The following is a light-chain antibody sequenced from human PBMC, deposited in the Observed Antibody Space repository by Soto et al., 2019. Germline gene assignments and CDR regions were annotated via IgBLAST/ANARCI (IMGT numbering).Light chain of an antibody. J-gene: IGLJ2*01. CDR1: YFNIGNNY. V-gene: IGLV1-51*01. CDR2: DNS. Sequence: QSVLTQPPSVSAAPGQKVTISCSGSYFNIGNNYVFWYQQVPGTAPKLLIYDNSKRPSGIPDRFSGSKSGTSATLGITGLQTGDEADYYCGTWDSSLSAVVFGGGTKLTVL. CDR3: GTWDSSLSAVV.